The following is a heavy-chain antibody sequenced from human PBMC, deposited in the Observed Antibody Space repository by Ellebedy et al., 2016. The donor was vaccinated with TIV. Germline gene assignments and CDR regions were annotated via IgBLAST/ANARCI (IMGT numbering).Heavy chain of an antibody. CDR3: ARERGIAVAAASEDAFDI. D-gene: IGHD6-19*01. V-gene: IGHV3-48*01. Sequence: PGGSLRLSCAAWGFSFSNFWMSWVRQAPGKGLEWVSYISTSSTTIYYADSVKGRFTISRDDAKNSLYLQMNSRRAEDTAVYYCARERGIAVAAASEDAFDIWGQGTMVTVSS. J-gene: IGHJ3*02. CDR1: GFSFSNFW. CDR2: ISTSSTTI.